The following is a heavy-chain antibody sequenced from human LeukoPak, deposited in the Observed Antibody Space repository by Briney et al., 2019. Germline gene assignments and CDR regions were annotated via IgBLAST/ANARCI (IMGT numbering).Heavy chain of an antibody. CDR2: ISSSSSYI. CDR3: ARDSSDYYGSGSYDY. Sequence: GGSLRLSCAASGFTFSSYSMNWVRQAPGKGLEWVSSISSSSSYIYYADSVKGRLTISRDNAKNSLYLQMNSLRAEDTAVYYCARDSSDYYGSGSYDYWGQGTLVTVSS. V-gene: IGHV3-21*01. D-gene: IGHD3-10*01. J-gene: IGHJ4*02. CDR1: GFTFSSYS.